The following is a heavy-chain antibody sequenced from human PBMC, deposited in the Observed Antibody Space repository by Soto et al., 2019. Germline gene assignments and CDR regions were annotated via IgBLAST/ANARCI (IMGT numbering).Heavy chain of an antibody. V-gene: IGHV4-59*08. CDR3: ARLGYYYDSSGYPGAFDH. Sequence: SETLSLTCTVSGGSISSYYWSWIRQPPGKGLEWIGYIYYSGSTNYNPSLKSRVTISVDTSKNQFSLKLSSVTAADTAVYYCARLGYYYDSSGYPGAFDHWGQGTLVTVSS. D-gene: IGHD3-22*01. CDR2: IYYSGST. CDR1: GGSISSYY. J-gene: IGHJ4*02.